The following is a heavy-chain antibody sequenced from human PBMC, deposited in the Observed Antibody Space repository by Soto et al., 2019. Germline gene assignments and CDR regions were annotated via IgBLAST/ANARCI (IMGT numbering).Heavy chain of an antibody. CDR2: IGSGGDT. D-gene: IGHD3-9*01. J-gene: IGHJ6*02. CDR3: TRKTPPTGMEV. Sequence: EVQLVESGGGLVQPGGSLRLSCAASGFTLSSYDIHWVRQATGEGLAWVSGIGSGGDTHYADSVKGRFIISREDGKNSLYLQMNNLRVGDTAVYYCTRKTPPTGMEVWGPGATVNVPS. CDR1: GFTLSSYD. V-gene: IGHV3-13*01.